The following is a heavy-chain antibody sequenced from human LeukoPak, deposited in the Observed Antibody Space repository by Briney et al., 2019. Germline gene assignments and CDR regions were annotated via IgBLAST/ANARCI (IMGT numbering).Heavy chain of an antibody. D-gene: IGHD3-22*01. V-gene: IGHV3-30-3*01. CDR1: GFTSSSYA. Sequence: GGSLRLSCAASGFTSSSYAMHWVRQAPGKGLEWVAVILYDGSNKYYGDSVKGRFTISRDNSKNTLYLQVNSLRDEDTAVYYCARDSGAGRRSGYYNYWGQGTLVTVSS. CDR3: ARDSGAGRRSGYYNY. J-gene: IGHJ4*02. CDR2: ILYDGSNK.